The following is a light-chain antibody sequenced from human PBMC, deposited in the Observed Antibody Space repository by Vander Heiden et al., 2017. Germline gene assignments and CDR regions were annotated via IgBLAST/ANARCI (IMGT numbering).Light chain of an antibody. Sequence: QSALTQPRSVSGSPGQSVTISCSGTSSDVGAYDYVSWCQQHPGKAPKLLIYDVTKWPSGVPDRFSGSKSGNTATLTISGLLTEDEADYYCCSYAGSYTWVFGGGTKVTVL. CDR3: CSYAGSYTWV. CDR2: DVT. CDR1: SSDVGAYDY. J-gene: IGLJ3*02. V-gene: IGLV2-11*01.